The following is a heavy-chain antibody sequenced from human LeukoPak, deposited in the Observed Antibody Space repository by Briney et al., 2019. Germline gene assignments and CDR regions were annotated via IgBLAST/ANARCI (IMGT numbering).Heavy chain of an antibody. Sequence: SETLSLTCTVSGGSISSGGYYWSWIRQHPGKGLEWIGYIYYSGSTNYNPSLKSRVTISVDTSKNQFSLKLSSVTAADTAVYYCARVGPFHSFDYWGQGTLVTVSS. CDR2: IYYSGST. CDR1: GGSISSGGYY. J-gene: IGHJ4*02. D-gene: IGHD3-16*01. V-gene: IGHV4-61*08. CDR3: ARVGPFHSFDY.